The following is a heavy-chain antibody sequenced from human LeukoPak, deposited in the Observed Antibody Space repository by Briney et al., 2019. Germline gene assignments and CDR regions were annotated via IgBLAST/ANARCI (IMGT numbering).Heavy chain of an antibody. CDR1: GFTFSSYA. J-gene: IGHJ3*02. V-gene: IGHV3-23*01. D-gene: IGHD2-15*01. CDR3: ARWDAYCSGGRCYSGDFTFDI. Sequence: GGSLRLSCAASGFTFSSYAMSWVRQAPGKGLEWVSAISGSGGSTYYADSVKGWFTISRDNSKNTLYLQMNSLRAEDTAVYYCARWDAYCSGGRCYSGDFTFDIWGQGTMVTVSS. CDR2: ISGSGGST.